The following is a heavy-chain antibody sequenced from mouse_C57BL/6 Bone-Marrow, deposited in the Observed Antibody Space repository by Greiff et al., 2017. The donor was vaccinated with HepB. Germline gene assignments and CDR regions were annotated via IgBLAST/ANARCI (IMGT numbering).Heavy chain of an antibody. Sequence: VQLQQPGAELVKPGASVKMSCKASGYTFTSYWITWVKQRPGQGLEWIGDIYPGSGSTNYNEKFKSKATLTVDTSSSTAYMQLCSLTSEDSAVYYCARWGKFDYDMDYWGQGTSVTVSS. J-gene: IGHJ4*01. CDR1: GYTFTSYW. CDR2: IYPGSGST. V-gene: IGHV1-55*01. CDR3: ARWGKFDYDMDY.